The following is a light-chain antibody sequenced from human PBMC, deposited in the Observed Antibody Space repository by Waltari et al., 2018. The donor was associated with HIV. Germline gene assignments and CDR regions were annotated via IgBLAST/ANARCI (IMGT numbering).Light chain of an antibody. CDR1: GSDLRDYNS. V-gene: IGLV2-14*01. CDR3: TSYISSASPE. Sequence: QSALTQPASVSGSPGQSITISCTGTGSDLRDYNSVSWYQHHPGQAPKVVIYEISNRPSGVSSRFSGSISANTASLTISGLQAEDEADYFCTSYISSASPEFGGGTKVTVL. J-gene: IGLJ2*01. CDR2: EIS.